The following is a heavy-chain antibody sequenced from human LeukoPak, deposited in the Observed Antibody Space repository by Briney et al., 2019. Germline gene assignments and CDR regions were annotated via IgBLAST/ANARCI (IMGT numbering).Heavy chain of an antibody. CDR1: GYTFTGYY. CDR3: ARVRITFYYYYYMDV. Sequence: ASVTVSCKASGYTFTGYYMHWVRQAPGQGLEWMGWINPNSGGTNYAQKFQGRVTMTRDTSISTAYMELSRLRSDDTAVYYCARVRITFYYYYYMDVWGKGTTVTVSS. D-gene: IGHD1-20*01. CDR2: INPNSGGT. J-gene: IGHJ6*03. V-gene: IGHV1-2*02.